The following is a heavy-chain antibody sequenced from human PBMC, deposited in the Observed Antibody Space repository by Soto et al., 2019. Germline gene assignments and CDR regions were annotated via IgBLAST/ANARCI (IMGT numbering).Heavy chain of an antibody. D-gene: IGHD3-10*01. Sequence: GGSLRLSCAASGFTFSSYSMNWVRQAPGKGLEWVSYISSSSSTIYYADSVKGRFTISRDNAKNSLYLQMNSLRAEDTAVYYCARDSLLLITMVRGVTPDAFDIWGQGTMVTVSS. CDR3: ARDSLLLITMVRGVTPDAFDI. J-gene: IGHJ3*02. CDR1: GFTFSSYS. CDR2: ISSSSSTI. V-gene: IGHV3-48*01.